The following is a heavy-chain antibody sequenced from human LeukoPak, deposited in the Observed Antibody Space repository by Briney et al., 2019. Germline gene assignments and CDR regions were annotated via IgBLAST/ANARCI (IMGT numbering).Heavy chain of an antibody. Sequence: GKSLRLSCAASGFTFYTIGMHWVRQAPGKGLEWVAVISFDGSITYYADSVKGRFTISRDNSKNTLFLQMNSLRPEDTAVYYCAKDRNVGLDAIDVWGQGILVTVSS. V-gene: IGHV3-30*18. J-gene: IGHJ3*01. D-gene: IGHD3-10*02. CDR1: GFTFYTIG. CDR2: ISFDGSIT. CDR3: AKDRNVGLDAIDV.